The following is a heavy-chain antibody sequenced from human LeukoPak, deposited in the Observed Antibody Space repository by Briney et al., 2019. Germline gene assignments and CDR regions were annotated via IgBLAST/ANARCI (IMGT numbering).Heavy chain of an antibody. Sequence: SETLSLTCTVSGDSISSSRHSWGWIRQPPGKGLEWIGSISYSGSTYYNPSLKSRVTISGDTSKNQFSLKLTSVTAADTAVYYCTRHTRPGCSGYENAFDIWGQGTMVTVSS. CDR2: ISYSGST. CDR1: GDSISSSRHS. J-gene: IGHJ3*02. D-gene: IGHD5-12*01. V-gene: IGHV4-39*01. CDR3: TRHTRPGCSGYENAFDI.